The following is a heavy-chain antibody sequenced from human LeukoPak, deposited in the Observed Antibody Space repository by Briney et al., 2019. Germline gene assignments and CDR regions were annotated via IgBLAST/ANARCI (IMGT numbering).Heavy chain of an antibody. D-gene: IGHD3-10*01. Sequence: GGSLRLSCAASGFTFSSCWMSWVRQAPGKGLEWVANIKQDGSEKYYVDSVKGRFTISRDNAKNSLYLQMNSLRAEDTAVYYCAREPWFGELLYRTGEGVWFDPWGQGTLVTVSS. CDR1: GFTFSSCW. CDR3: AREPWFGELLYRTGEGVWFDP. CDR2: IKQDGSEK. J-gene: IGHJ5*02. V-gene: IGHV3-7*01.